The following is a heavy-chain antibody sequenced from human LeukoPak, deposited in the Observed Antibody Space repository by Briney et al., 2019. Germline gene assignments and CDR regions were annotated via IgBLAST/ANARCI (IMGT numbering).Heavy chain of an antibody. CDR2: ISSSSSYI. D-gene: IGHD2-15*01. CDR1: GFTFSSDS. V-gene: IGHV3-21*01. CDR3: ARDLVVAATSSSDAFDI. J-gene: IGHJ3*02. Sequence: GGSLRLSCAASGFTFSSDSMNWVRQAPGKGLEWVSSISSSSSYIYYADSVKGRFTISRDNAKNSLYLQMNSLRAEDTAVYYCARDLVVAATSSSDAFDIWGQGTMVTVSS.